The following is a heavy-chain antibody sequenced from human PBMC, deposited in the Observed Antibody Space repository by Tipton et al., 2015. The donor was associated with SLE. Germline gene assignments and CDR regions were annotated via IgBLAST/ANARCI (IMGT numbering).Heavy chain of an antibody. CDR1: NGSIGSDY. D-gene: IGHD3-10*01. V-gene: IGHV4-59*01. CDR2: KYYSGGT. CDR3: ARELMVVRGLSRRDAFDI. Sequence: TLSLTCSVSNGSIGSDYWTWNRQPPGKGLEWIGYKYYSGGTNSNPSLRSRVTISIDTSKNQFSLTLSSVTAADTAVYYCARELMVVRGLSRRDAFDIWGQGAMVTVSS. J-gene: IGHJ3*02.